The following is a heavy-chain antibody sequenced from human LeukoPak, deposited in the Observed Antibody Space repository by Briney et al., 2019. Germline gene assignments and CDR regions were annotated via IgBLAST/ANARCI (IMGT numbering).Heavy chain of an antibody. Sequence: SETLSLTCTVSGGSITGTVYYWGWIRQAPEKGLEGMGSIHYSGSTSYHPSLKSRVTLSMDTSKNQFSLKLSSVTAADTAVYYCARGVDTFGPWGQGTLVTVSS. J-gene: IGHJ5*02. D-gene: IGHD5-18*01. V-gene: IGHV4-39*07. CDR1: GGSITGTVYY. CDR3: ARGVDTFGP. CDR2: IHYSGST.